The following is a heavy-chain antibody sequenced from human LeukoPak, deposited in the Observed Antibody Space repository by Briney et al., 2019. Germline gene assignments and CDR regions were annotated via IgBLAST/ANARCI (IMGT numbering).Heavy chain of an antibody. V-gene: IGHV3-23*01. CDR3: ARGSYIAAAGPYYGMDV. D-gene: IGHD6-13*01. Sequence: GGSLRLSCAASGFTFSSFAMSWVRQAPGKGLEWVSVISGSGGSSYYADSVKGRFTISRDTSKNTLYLQMNSLRAEDTAVYYCARGSYIAAAGPYYGMDVWGQGTTVTVSS. CDR1: GFTFSSFA. J-gene: IGHJ6*02. CDR2: ISGSGGSS.